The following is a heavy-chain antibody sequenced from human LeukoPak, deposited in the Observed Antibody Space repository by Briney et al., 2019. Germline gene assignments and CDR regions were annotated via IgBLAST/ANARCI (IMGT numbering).Heavy chain of an antibody. CDR2: ISSSGSTI. Sequence: GGSLRLSCAASGFTFSSYEMNWVRQAPGKGLEWVSYISSSGSTIYCADSVKGRFTISRDNAKNSLYLQMNSLRAEDTAVYYCARGSSGWYRKSGDYWGQGTLVTVSS. J-gene: IGHJ4*02. CDR1: GFTFSSYE. CDR3: ARGSSGWYRKSGDY. D-gene: IGHD6-19*01. V-gene: IGHV3-48*03.